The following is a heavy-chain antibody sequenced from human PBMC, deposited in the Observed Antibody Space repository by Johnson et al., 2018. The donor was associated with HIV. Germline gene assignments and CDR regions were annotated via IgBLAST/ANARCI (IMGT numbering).Heavy chain of an antibody. CDR2: ISGSGGST. D-gene: IGHD6-19*01. V-gene: IGHV3-23*04. CDR3: TRDSPVSSGWYLSAFDI. J-gene: IGHJ3*02. Sequence: MQLVESVGAVVQPGSFLRLSCAAPGFPLSSYDMHWVRRATGKGLEWVSAISGSGGSTYYADSVKGRFTISRDNSKNTLYLQMNSLKTEDTAVYYCTRDSPVSSGWYLSAFDIWGQGTMVTVSS. CDR1: GFPLSSYD.